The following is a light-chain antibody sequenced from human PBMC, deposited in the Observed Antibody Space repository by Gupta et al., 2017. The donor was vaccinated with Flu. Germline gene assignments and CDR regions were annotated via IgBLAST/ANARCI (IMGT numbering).Light chain of an antibody. Sequence: DIQMTQSPSSLSASVGDRVTITCRASQNINTYLNWYQQKPGKAPELLIYAASNLQTGVPSRFSGSGFGTDFTLTISRLQPEDSASYYCQQADRTPLTFGGGTKVEIK. CDR1: QNINTY. CDR3: QQADRTPLT. V-gene: IGKV1-39*01. J-gene: IGKJ4*01. CDR2: AAS.